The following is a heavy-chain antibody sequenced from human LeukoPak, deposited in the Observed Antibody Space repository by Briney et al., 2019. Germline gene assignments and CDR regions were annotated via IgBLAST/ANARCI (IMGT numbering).Heavy chain of an antibody. D-gene: IGHD2-2*01. J-gene: IGHJ4*02. V-gene: IGHV1-2*02. CDR1: GYTFTGYY. Sequence: VSVKVSCKASGYTFTGYYMHWVRQAPGQGLEWMGWINPNSGGTNYAQKFQGRATMTRDTSISTAYMELSRLRSDDTAVYYCARDQRSRSTSCYQDWGQGTLVTVSS. CDR2: INPNSGGT. CDR3: ARDQRSRSTSCYQD.